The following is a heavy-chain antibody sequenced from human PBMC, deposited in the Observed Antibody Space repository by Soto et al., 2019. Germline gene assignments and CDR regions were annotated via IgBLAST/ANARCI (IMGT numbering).Heavy chain of an antibody. J-gene: IGHJ5*02. CDR1: GGTFSSYT. V-gene: IGHV1-69*02. CDR3: AVVPAAIGLWFDP. CDR2: IIPILGIA. D-gene: IGHD2-2*01. Sequence: QVQLVQSGAEVKKPGSSVKVSCKASGGTFSSYTISWVRQAPGQGLEWMGRIIPILGIANYAQKFQGRVTITADKSPSTAYMELSSLRSEDTAVYYCAVVPAAIGLWFDPWGQGTLVTVSS.